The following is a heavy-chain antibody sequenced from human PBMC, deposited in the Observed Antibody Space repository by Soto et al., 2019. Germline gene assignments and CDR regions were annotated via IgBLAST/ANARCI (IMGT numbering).Heavy chain of an antibody. D-gene: IGHD6-19*01. CDR2: IDIAGSTT. Sequence: GGSLRLSCAASGFTFSSYWMHWVRQTPGKGLVWVSRIDIAGSTTTYADSVKGRFTISRDNAKNTLYLQMNSLRAEDTAVYYCARDQTVAGPTTFDYCGQGTLVTVSS. V-gene: IGHV3-74*01. J-gene: IGHJ4*02. CDR3: ARDQTVAGPTTFDY. CDR1: GFTFSSYW.